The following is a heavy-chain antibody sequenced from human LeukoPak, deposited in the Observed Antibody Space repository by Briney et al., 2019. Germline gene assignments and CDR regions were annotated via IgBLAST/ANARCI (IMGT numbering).Heavy chain of an antibody. V-gene: IGHV4-39*07. Sequence: SETLSLTCTVSGGSMSSSSYYWGWIRQPPGKGLEWIGSIYYSGSTYQNPSLKSRVTISVDTSKNQFSLKLSSVTAADTAVYYCARGGDFLAWFDPWGQGTLVTVSS. D-gene: IGHD3-3*01. CDR3: ARGGDFLAWFDP. CDR2: IYYSGST. J-gene: IGHJ5*02. CDR1: GGSMSSSSYY.